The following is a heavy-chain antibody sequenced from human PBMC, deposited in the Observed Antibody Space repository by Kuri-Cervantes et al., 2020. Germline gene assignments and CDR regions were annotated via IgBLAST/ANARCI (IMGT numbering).Heavy chain of an antibody. CDR3: ARRLSVAGLFDY. D-gene: IGHD6-19*01. V-gene: IGHV4-4*07. Sequence: SETLSLTCTVSGGSINHYYWNWIRQSAGKGLEWLGRIYTSGTTNYNPSLKNRVAMSVDKSRNQFSLKLSSVTAADTAVYYCARRLSVAGLFDYWGQGTLVTVSS. CDR1: GGSINHYY. CDR2: IYTSGTT. J-gene: IGHJ4*02.